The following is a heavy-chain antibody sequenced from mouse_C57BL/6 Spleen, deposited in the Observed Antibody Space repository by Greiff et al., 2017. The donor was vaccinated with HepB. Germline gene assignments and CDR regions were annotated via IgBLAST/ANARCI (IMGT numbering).Heavy chain of an antibody. CDR3: AGAGYGYDVGYAMDD. CDR2: ITHSGET. Sequence: VKLVESGPGLVKPSQSLFLTCSITGFPITSGYYWIWIRQSPGKPLEWMGYITHSGETFYNPSLQSPISITRETSKNQFFLQLNSVTTEDTAMYYCAGAGYGYDVGYAMDDWGQGTSDTVSS. D-gene: IGHD2-2*01. J-gene: IGHJ4*01. CDR1: GFPITSGYY. V-gene: IGHV12-3*01.